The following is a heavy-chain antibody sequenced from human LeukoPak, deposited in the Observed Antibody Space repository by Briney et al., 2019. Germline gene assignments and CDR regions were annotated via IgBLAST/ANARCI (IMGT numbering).Heavy chain of an antibody. D-gene: IGHD2-8*01. CDR1: GFTFSDYY. V-gene: IGHV3-11*06. Sequence: GGSLRLSCAASGFTFSDYYMSWIRQAPGKGLEWVSSISSSSSYIYYADSVKGRFTISRDNAKNSLYLQMNSLRAEDTAVYYCARGVLSVTEVDYWGQGTLVTVSS. CDR3: ARGVLSVTEVDY. CDR2: ISSSSSYI. J-gene: IGHJ4*02.